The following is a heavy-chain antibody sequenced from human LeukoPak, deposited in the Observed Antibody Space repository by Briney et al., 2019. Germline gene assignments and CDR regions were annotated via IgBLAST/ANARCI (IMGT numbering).Heavy chain of an antibody. D-gene: IGHD3-22*01. CDR2: INAGNGNT. Sequence: ASVKVSCKASGYTFTSYAMHWVRQAPGQRLEWMGWINAGNGNTKYSQKFQGRVTITRDTSASTAYMELSSLRSEDTAVYYCARDPLPINYDSSGLFDYWGQGTPVTVSS. V-gene: IGHV1-3*01. CDR3: ARDPLPINYDSSGLFDY. CDR1: GYTFTSYA. J-gene: IGHJ4*02.